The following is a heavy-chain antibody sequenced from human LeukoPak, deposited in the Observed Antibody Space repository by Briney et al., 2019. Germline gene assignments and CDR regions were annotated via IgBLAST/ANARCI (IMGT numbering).Heavy chain of an antibody. CDR2: IYYSGST. J-gene: IGHJ4*02. CDR1: GGSVSSGSYY. CDR3: ARGKTYFDY. Sequence: PSETLPLTCTVSGGSVSSGSYYWSWIRQPPGKGLEWIGYIYYSGSTNYNPSLKSRVTISVDTSKNQFSLKLSSVTAADTAVYYCARGKTYFDYWGQGTLVTVSS. V-gene: IGHV4-61*01.